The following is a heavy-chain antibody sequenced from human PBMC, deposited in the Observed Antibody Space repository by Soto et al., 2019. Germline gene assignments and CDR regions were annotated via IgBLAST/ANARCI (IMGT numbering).Heavy chain of an antibody. V-gene: IGHV3-9*01. CDR1: GFTFDDYA. J-gene: IGHJ4*02. CDR2: ISWNSGSI. D-gene: IGHD2-15*01. Sequence: SLRLSCAASGFTFDDYAMHWVRQAPGKGLEWVSGISWNSGSIGYADSVKGRFTISRDNAKNSLYLQMNSLRAEDTALYYCAKGPGVVVAAPYYFDYWGQGTLVTVSS. CDR3: AKGPGVVVAAPYYFDY.